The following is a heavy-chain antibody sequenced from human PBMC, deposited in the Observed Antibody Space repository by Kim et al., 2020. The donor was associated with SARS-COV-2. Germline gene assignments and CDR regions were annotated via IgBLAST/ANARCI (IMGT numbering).Heavy chain of an antibody. V-gene: IGHV4-30-2*05. CDR3: ARAMVRGVYFDY. D-gene: IGHD3-10*01. Sequence: YNPSLKSRITIAVDTSKNQFSLKLSSVTAADTAVYYCARAMVRGVYFDYWGQGTLVTVSS. J-gene: IGHJ4*02.